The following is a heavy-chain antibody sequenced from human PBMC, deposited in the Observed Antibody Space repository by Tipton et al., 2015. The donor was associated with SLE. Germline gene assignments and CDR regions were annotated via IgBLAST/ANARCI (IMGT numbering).Heavy chain of an antibody. CDR3: ARASGTTMGIGYCSSPSCSPFDY. V-gene: IGHV3-30*04. J-gene: IGHJ4*02. CDR2: ISYDGSNE. CDR1: GFTVSSNY. Sequence: SLRLSCTASGFTVSSNYVNWVRQAPGKGLEWVALISYDGSNEYSADSVKGRFSISRDNSMNTLYLQMNSLRAEDTAVYYCARASGTTMGIGYCSSPSCSPFDYRGQGTLVTVSS. D-gene: IGHD2-2*01.